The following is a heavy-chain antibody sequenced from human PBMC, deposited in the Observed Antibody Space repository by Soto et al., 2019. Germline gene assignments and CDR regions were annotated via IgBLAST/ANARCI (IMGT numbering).Heavy chain of an antibody. D-gene: IGHD3-10*01. CDR1: GASISSSSYY. CDR2: IFHIGST. J-gene: IGHJ4*02. V-gene: IGHV4-31*03. CDR3: ARFGSNSGFDY. Sequence: PSETLSLTCTVSGASISSSSYYWGWLRQHPGKGLEWFGYIFHIGSTYYNPSLQSRVTIAVDTSKNQFSLKLSSVTAADTAVYYCARFGSNSGFDYWGQGTLVTVSS.